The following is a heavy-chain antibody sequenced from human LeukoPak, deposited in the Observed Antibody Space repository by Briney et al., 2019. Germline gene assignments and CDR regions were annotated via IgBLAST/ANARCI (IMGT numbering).Heavy chain of an antibody. J-gene: IGHJ4*02. Sequence: GGSLRLSCVVSGFTFSNYPMSWVRQAPGKGLEWVSVISGSGEVTHYADSMKGRFTISRDNTKNTLNLQMNSLRAEDTAIYYCARDSSHYVGGSDYWGQGTQVTVSS. CDR3: ARDSSHYVGGSDY. D-gene: IGHD3-10*01. CDR2: ISGSGEVT. V-gene: IGHV3-23*01. CDR1: GFTFSNYP.